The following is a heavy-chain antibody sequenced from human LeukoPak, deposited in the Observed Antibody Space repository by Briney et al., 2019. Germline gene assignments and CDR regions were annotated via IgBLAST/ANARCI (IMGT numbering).Heavy chain of an antibody. Sequence: ASVKVSCKASGYTFTGYYMHWVRQAPGQGLEWMGWINPNSGGTNYAQKFQGRVTMTRDTSISTAYMELSRLRSDDTAVYYCAKDFGGGSWCFDYWGQGTLVTVSS. D-gene: IGHD3-16*01. J-gene: IGHJ4*02. V-gene: IGHV1-2*02. CDR2: INPNSGGT. CDR1: GYTFTGYY. CDR3: AKDFGGGSWCFDY.